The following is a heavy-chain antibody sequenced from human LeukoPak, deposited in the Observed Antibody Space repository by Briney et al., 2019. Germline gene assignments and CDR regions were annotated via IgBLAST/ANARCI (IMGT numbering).Heavy chain of an antibody. V-gene: IGHV3-21*01. D-gene: IGHD6-13*01. CDR3: ARQQQPSYYYYMDV. CDR1: GFTFSSYS. Sequence: GGSLRLSCAASGFTFSSYSMNWVRQAPGKGLEWVSSISSSSSYIYYADSVKGRFTISRDNAKNSLYLQMNSLRAEDTAVYYCARQQQPSYYYYMDVWGKGTTVTVSS. J-gene: IGHJ6*03. CDR2: ISSSSSYI.